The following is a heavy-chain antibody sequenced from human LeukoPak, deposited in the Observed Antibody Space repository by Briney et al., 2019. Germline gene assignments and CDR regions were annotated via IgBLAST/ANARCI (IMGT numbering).Heavy chain of an antibody. CDR1: GFRFDDYG. CDR3: ARADYYHSSGYYYNALLDY. Sequence: GGSLRLSCAASGFRFDDYGMSWVRQAPGKGLEWVSGINWSGDRTAYADSVKGRLTISRDNAKNSQYLQMNSLRAEDTALYYCARADYYHSSGYYYNALLDYWGQGTLVTVSS. V-gene: IGHV3-20*04. D-gene: IGHD3-22*01. J-gene: IGHJ4*02. CDR2: INWSGDRT.